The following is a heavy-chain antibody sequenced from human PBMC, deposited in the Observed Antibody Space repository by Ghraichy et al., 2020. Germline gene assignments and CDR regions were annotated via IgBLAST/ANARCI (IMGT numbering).Heavy chain of an antibody. J-gene: IGHJ6*02. Sequence: GESLNISCAASGFTFSNAWMSWVRQAPGKGLEWVGRIKSKTDGGTTDYAEPVKGRFTISRDDSKNTLYLQMNSLKTEDTAVYYCTTVLLGYCSSTSCYYNYYYGMDVWGQGTTVTVSS. CDR2: IKSKTDGGTT. CDR1: GFTFSNAW. D-gene: IGHD2-2*01. CDR3: TTVLLGYCSSTSCYYNYYYGMDV. V-gene: IGHV3-15*01.